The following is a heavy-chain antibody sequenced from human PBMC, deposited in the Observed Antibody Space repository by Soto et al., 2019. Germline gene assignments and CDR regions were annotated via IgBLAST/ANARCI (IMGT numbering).Heavy chain of an antibody. V-gene: IGHV3-23*01. CDR3: AKEAGWDYYFDY. J-gene: IGHJ4*02. CDR2: ISGSGGST. Sequence: GGSQRLTCGASGFTFSSYAMSWIRQAPGKGLEWVSAISGSGGSTYDADSVKGRFTISRDNSKNTLYLQMNSLRAEDTAVYYCAKEAGWDYYFDYWGQGTLVTVSS. CDR1: GFTFSSYA. D-gene: IGHD6-19*01.